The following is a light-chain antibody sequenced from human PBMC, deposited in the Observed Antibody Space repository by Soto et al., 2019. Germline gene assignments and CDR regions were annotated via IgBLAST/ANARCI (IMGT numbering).Light chain of an antibody. V-gene: IGKV3-20*01. CDR2: GAS. J-gene: IGKJ1*01. CDR3: QQYGSSPRT. Sequence: EIVLTQSPGTLSLSPGERATLSCRASQSVSSSYLAWYQQKPGQAPRILIYGASSRATGIPDRFSGSGTGTNFTLTISRLEPDDFAVYYCQQYGSSPRTFGQGTKVEIK. CDR1: QSVSSSY.